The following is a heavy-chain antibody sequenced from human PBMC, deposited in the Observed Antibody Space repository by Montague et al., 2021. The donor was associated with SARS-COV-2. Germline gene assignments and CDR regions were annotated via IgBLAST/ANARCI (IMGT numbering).Heavy chain of an antibody. CDR2: IWYDGSNK. Sequence: SLRLSWAASGFTYTSYGMHWVRQAPGKGLEWAAAIWYDGSNKCYADSVKGRFTISRDNSKNTLYLQMNSLRAEDTAVYYCARESGFGDHGNAFNIWGQGTMVTVSS. J-gene: IGHJ3*02. D-gene: IGHD4-17*01. CDR1: GFTYTSYG. V-gene: IGHV3-33*01. CDR3: ARESGFGDHGNAFNI.